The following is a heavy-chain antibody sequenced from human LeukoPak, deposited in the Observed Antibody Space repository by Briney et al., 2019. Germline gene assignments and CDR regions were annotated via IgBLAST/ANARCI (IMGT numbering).Heavy chain of an antibody. D-gene: IGHD6-19*01. J-gene: IGHJ4*02. CDR1: GFTSSGYI. CDR3: ARDQWLDY. CDR2: IGTSGNPI. Sequence: PGGSLRLSCAASGFTSSGYIMSWVRQAPGKGLEWVSFIGTSGNPIYYADSVKGRFTVPRDNAKNSLYLQMNSLRAEDTAVYYCARDQWLDYWVQGTLVTVSS. V-gene: IGHV3-48*01.